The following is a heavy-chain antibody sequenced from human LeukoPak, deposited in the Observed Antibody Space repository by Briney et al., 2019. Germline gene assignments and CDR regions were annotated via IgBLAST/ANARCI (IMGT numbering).Heavy chain of an antibody. CDR1: GGSISSYY. CDR2: IYYSGST. Sequence: SETLSLTCTVSGGSISSYYWSWIRQPPGKGLEWIGYIYYSGSTNYNPSLKSRVTISVDRSKDQFSLKLSSVTAADTAVYYCARDISGSQDPWGQGTLVTVSS. CDR3: ARDISGSQDP. V-gene: IGHV4-59*12. D-gene: IGHD1-26*01. J-gene: IGHJ5*02.